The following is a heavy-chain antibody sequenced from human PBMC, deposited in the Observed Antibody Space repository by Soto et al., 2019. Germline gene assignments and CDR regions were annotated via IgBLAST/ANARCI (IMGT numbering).Heavy chain of an antibody. Sequence: QVQLVQSGAEVKRPGYSVKVSCKASGDTFSFYSINWVRQAPGRGLEWMGRVNPILSMSNYAKRFQGRVKMTAENSTCTAYMEQSGLRSEYTAMYYCATINGSGYRAFDYWGQGALVTVSS. CDR1: GDTFSFYS. D-gene: IGHD2-15*01. J-gene: IGHJ4*02. CDR2: VNPILSMS. CDR3: ATINGSGYRAFDY. V-gene: IGHV1-69*04.